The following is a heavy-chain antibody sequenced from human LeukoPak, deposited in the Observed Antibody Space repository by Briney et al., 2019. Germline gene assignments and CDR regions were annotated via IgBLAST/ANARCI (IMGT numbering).Heavy chain of an antibody. J-gene: IGHJ3*02. D-gene: IGHD5-12*01. CDR2: IYYSGST. Sequence: PSETLSLTCTVSGGPISSSSYYWGWIRQPPGKGLEWIGSIYYSGSTYYNPSLKSRVTISVDTSKNQFSLKLSSVTAADTAVYYCARPSGGYDYLVVAFDIWGQGTMVTVSS. V-gene: IGHV4-39*01. CDR3: ARPSGGYDYLVVAFDI. CDR1: GGPISSSSYY.